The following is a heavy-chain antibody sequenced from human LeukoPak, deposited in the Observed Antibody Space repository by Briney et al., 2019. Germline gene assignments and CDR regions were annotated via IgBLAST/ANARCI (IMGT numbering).Heavy chain of an antibody. Sequence: ASVKVSCKASGGTFSSYAISWVRQAPGKGLEWMGGFDPEDGETIYAQKFQGRVTMTEDTSTDTAYMELSSLRSEDTAVYYCATAGRSKRGYSYGRAFDIWGQGTMVTVSS. D-gene: IGHD5-18*01. V-gene: IGHV1-24*01. CDR2: FDPEDGET. J-gene: IGHJ3*02. CDR3: ATAGRSKRGYSYGRAFDI. CDR1: GGTFSSYA.